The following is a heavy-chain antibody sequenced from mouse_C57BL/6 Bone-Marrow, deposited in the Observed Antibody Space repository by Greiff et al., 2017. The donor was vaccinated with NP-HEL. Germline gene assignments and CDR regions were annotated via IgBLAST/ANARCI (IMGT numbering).Heavy chain of an antibody. CDR3: AKEGRTTVVARYFDV. CDR1: GFTFSDYG. CDR2: ISSGSSTI. V-gene: IGHV5-17*01. Sequence: DVHLVESGGGLVKPGGSLKLSCAASGFTFSDYGMHWVRQAPEKGLEWVAYISSGSSTIYYADTVKGRFTISRDNAKKTLFLQMTSLRSEDTAMYYCAKEGRTTVVARYFDVWGTGTTVTVSS. J-gene: IGHJ1*03. D-gene: IGHD1-1*01.